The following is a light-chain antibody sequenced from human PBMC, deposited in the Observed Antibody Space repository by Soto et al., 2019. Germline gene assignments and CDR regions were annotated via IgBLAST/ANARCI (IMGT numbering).Light chain of an antibody. CDR3: LLSYIGARPVV. J-gene: IGLJ2*01. CDR1: TGAVTSGHY. V-gene: IGLV7-46*01. CDR2: DTS. Sequence: QTVVTQEPSLTVSPGGTVTLTCGSSTGAVTSGHYPYWFQQQPGQDPRTLIYDTSNKHSWTPARFSGSLLGGKAALTLSGAQSEDEAEYYCLLSYIGARPVVFGGGPKLTVL.